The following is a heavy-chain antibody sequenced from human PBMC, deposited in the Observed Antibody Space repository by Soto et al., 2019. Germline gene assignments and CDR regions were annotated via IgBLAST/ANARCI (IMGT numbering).Heavy chain of an antibody. CDR2: SRDKGNSYST. D-gene: IGHD1-7*01. V-gene: IGHV3-72*01. CDR3: TRSITGTTSFDY. Sequence: EVQLVESGGGLVQPGGSLRLSGAGSGFIFSDYYIDWVRQPPGKGLEWVGRSRDKGNSYSTDYAASVKGRFTVSRDASKNSLYLQMNSLKTEDTALYYCTRSITGTTSFDYWGQGTLVTVSS. CDR1: GFIFSDYY. J-gene: IGHJ4*02.